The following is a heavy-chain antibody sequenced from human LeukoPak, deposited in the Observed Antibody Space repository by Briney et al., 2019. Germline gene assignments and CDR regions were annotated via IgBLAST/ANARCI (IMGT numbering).Heavy chain of an antibody. J-gene: IGHJ4*02. CDR2: IRSGAYT. CDR1: GFTFSSYA. CDR3: ERISVVLRSGPLAY. V-gene: IGHV3-23*01. Sequence: GGSLRLSWAAAGFTFSSYAMTWVRQAQGKVLEWVSTIRSGAYTYYADSVKGRLSVSRDNSKHPLYLEMNSLRAADAAVYYRERISVVLRSGPLAYWGQGTLVTVSS. D-gene: IGHD3-16*01.